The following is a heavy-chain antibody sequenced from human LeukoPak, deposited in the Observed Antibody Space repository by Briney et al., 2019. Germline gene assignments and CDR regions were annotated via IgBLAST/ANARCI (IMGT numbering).Heavy chain of an antibody. Sequence: GGSLRLSCAASGFTFSSYVMHWARQAPGKGLEWVAFIRYDGSNKYYADSVKGRFTISRDNSKNTLYLQMNSLRAEDTAVYYCAKDSLGGSGSNEYNWFDPWGQGTLVTVSS. V-gene: IGHV3-30*02. D-gene: IGHD3-3*01. CDR2: IRYDGSNK. CDR3: AKDSLGGSGSNEYNWFDP. J-gene: IGHJ5*02. CDR1: GFTFSSYV.